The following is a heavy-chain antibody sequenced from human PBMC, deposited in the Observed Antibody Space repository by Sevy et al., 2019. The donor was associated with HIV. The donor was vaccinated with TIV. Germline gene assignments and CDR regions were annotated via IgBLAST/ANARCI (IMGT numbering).Heavy chain of an antibody. J-gene: IGHJ6*02. Sequence: GGSLRLSCAASGFTFGSYSMNWVRQAPGKGLEWVSSISSRTDYIYYADSMRGRFTISRDDAKKSLHLEMNSLRAEDTAVYYCARDGGSTDRGMDHWGQGTTVTVSS. V-gene: IGHV3-21*01. CDR1: GFTFGSYS. D-gene: IGHD3-16*01. CDR2: ISSRTDYI. CDR3: ARDGGSTDRGMDH.